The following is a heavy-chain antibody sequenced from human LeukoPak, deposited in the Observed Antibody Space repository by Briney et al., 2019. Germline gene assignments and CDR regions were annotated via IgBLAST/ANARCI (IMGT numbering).Heavy chain of an antibody. D-gene: IGHD1-1*01. V-gene: IGHV1-18*01. CDR3: ARTSNALYYFDY. CDR1: GYTFTDFG. J-gene: IGHJ4*02. CDR2: ISAYNGNT. Sequence: ASVKVSCKASGYTFTDFGISWVRQAPGQGPEWMGWISAYNGNTNYAQKLQGRVTMTTDTSTSTAYMELRSLRSDDTAVYYCARTSNALYYFDYWGQGTLVTVSS.